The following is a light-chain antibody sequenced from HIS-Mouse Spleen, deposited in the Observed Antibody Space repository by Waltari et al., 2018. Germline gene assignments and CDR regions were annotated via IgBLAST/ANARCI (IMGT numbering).Light chain of an antibody. V-gene: IGKV1-9*01. CDR1: QGMSSY. J-gene: IGKJ5*01. CDR3: QQINSYLIT. Sequence: DIQLTQSPSFLSASVGDRVTITCRASQGMSSYLAWYQQKPGEAPKLLIYAASTLQSGVPSRFSGSGSGPEFTLTISSLQPEDFATYYCQQINSYLITFGQGTRLEIK. CDR2: AAS.